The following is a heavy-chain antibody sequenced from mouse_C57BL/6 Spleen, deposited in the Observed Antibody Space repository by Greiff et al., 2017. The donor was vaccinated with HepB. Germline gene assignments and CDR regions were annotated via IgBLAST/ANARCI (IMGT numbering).Heavy chain of an antibody. V-gene: IGHV3-6*01. D-gene: IGHD1-1*01. CDR1: GYSITSGYY. Sequence: EVQLKESGPGLVKPSQSLSLTCSVTGYSITSGYYWNWIRQFPGNKLEWMGYISYDGSNNYNPSLKNRISITRDTSKNQFFLKLNSVTTEDTATYYCARGSTLVSPYYFDYWGQGTTLTVSS. J-gene: IGHJ2*01. CDR3: ARGSTLVSPYYFDY. CDR2: ISYDGSN.